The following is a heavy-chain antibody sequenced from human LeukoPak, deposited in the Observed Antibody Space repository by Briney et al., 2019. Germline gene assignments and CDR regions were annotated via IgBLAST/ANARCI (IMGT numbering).Heavy chain of an antibody. V-gene: IGHV3-23*01. Sequence: GGSLRLSCAASGFTFSSYAMSWVRQAPGKGLEWVSAISGSGGSTYYADSVKGRFTISRDNPKNTLYLQMNSLRAEDTAVYYCGKVGATTGAFDIWGQGTMVTVSS. D-gene: IGHD1-26*01. J-gene: IGHJ3*02. CDR3: GKVGATTGAFDI. CDR1: GFTFSSYA. CDR2: ISGSGGST.